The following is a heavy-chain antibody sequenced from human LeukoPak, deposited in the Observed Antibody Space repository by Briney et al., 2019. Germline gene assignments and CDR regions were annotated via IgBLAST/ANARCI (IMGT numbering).Heavy chain of an antibody. V-gene: IGHV4-31*03. D-gene: IGHD4-17*01. Sequence: PSQTLSLTCTVSGGSISSGGYYWSWLRQHPGKGLEWIGYIYYSGSTYYNPSLKSRVTISVDTSKNQFSLKLSSVTAADTAVYYCARIEPGHDYGDYGAFDIWGQGTMVTVSS. CDR1: GGSISSGGYY. CDR3: ARIEPGHDYGDYGAFDI. CDR2: IYYSGST. J-gene: IGHJ3*02.